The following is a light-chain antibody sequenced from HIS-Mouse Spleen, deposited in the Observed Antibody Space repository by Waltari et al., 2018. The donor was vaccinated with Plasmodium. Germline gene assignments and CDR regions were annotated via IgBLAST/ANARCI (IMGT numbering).Light chain of an antibody. CDR2: DVS. CDR1: SSDVGGYNY. Sequence: QSALTQPASVSGSPGQSITISCTGTSSDVGGYNYVSWYQPHPGKDPKLMIYDVSNRPSGVSNRFSGSKSGNTASLTISRLQAEDEADYYCSSYTSSSTLNYVFGTGTKVTVL. V-gene: IGLV2-14*03. CDR3: SSYTSSSTLNYV. J-gene: IGLJ1*01.